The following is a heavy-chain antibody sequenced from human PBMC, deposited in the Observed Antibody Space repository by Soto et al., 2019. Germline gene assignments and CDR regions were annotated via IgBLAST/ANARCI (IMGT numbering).Heavy chain of an antibody. CDR2: IYHSGST. CDR1: CGAISSGGFS. CDR3: ARSMSSGWYAFDY. D-gene: IGHD6-19*01. J-gene: IGHJ4*02. V-gene: IGHV4-30-2*05. Sequence: SGTLSPHRAFSCGAISSGGFSRRLVRQPPGKGLEWIGYIYHSGSTYYNPSLKSRVTISVDTSKNQFSLKLSSVTAADTAVYYCARSMSSGWYAFDYWGQGTLVTVSS.